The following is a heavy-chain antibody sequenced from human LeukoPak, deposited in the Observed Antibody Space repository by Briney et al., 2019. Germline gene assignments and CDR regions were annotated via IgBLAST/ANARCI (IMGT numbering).Heavy chain of an antibody. V-gene: IGHV3-30*02. J-gene: IGHJ5*02. CDR2: MHYDGRNI. D-gene: IGHD2-8*01. CDR3: AKVRMGDTWFDP. Sequence: GGSLRLSCSTSGFTLTSTGMHWVRQAPGKGLEWVAFMHYDGRNILYADSVKGRFSISTDNSKNMVYLQMSSLRAEDTAVYYCAKVRMGDTWFDPWGQRTLVTVSS. CDR1: GFTLTSTG.